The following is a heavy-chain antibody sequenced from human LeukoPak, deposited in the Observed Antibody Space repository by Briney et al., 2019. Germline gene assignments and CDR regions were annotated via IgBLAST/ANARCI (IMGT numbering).Heavy chain of an antibody. Sequence: SETLSLTCAVYGGSFSSYYWSWIRQPPGKGLEWIGEINHSGSTNYNPSLKSRVTISVDTSKNQFSLKLSSVTAADTAVYYCARGSSGWYVDYWGQGTLVTVSS. D-gene: IGHD6-19*01. CDR3: ARGSSGWYVDY. J-gene: IGHJ4*02. CDR2: INHSGST. CDR1: GGSFSSYY. V-gene: IGHV4-34*01.